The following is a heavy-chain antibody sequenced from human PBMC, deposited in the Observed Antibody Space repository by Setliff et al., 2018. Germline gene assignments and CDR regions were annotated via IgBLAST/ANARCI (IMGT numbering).Heavy chain of an antibody. Sequence: GASVKVSCKTSGYTFTNYDINWVRQATGQGLEWMGWMNPNSGNTGYAQNFQGRVSMTRNTSISTAYMELNSLRSDDTAIYFCARHSGRYYVPGTFDSWGQGTLVTVSS. V-gene: IGHV1-8*02. J-gene: IGHJ4*02. CDR1: GYTFTNYD. CDR2: MNPNSGNT. CDR3: ARHSGRYYVPGTFDS. D-gene: IGHD3-22*01.